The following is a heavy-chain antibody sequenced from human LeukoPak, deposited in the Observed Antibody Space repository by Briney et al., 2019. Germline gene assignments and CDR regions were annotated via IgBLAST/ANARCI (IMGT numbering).Heavy chain of an antibody. D-gene: IGHD3-3*01. J-gene: IGHJ3*02. CDR3: ARGRARGFWSGYLRKHSDAFDI. Sequence: RGSLRLSCAASGFTFSSYEMNWVRQAPGKGLEWVSYISSSGSTIYYADSVKGRFTISRDNAKNSLYLQMNSLRAEDTAVYYCARGRARGFWSGYLRKHSDAFDIWGQGTMVTVSS. CDR2: ISSSGSTI. V-gene: IGHV3-48*03. CDR1: GFTFSSYE.